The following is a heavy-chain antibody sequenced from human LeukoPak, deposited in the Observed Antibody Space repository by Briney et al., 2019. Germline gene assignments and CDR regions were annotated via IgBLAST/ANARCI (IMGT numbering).Heavy chain of an antibody. CDR1: GGSISSYY. Sequence: PSETLSLTCTVSGGSISSYYWSWIRQPPGKGLEWIGYIYTSGSTNYNPSLKSRVTISVDTSKNQSSLKLSSVTAADTAVYYCARADSSGYYGWFDPWGQGTLVTVSS. V-gene: IGHV4-4*09. CDR3: ARADSSGYYGWFDP. D-gene: IGHD3-22*01. J-gene: IGHJ5*02. CDR2: IYTSGST.